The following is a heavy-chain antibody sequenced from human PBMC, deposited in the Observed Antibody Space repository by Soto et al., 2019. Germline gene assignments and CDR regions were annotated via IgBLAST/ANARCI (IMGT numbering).Heavy chain of an antibody. V-gene: IGHV4-31*03. D-gene: IGHD3-3*01. CDR1: GGSISSGGYY. J-gene: IGHJ6*03. CDR2: IYYSGST. CDR3: ARGYYDPSPAYYYYYYMDV. Sequence: PSETLSLTCTVSGGSISSGGYYWSWIRQHPGKGLEWIGYIYYSGSTYYNPSLKSRVTISVDTSKNQFSLKLSSVTAADTAVYYCARGYYDPSPAYYYYYYMDVWGKGTTVTVS.